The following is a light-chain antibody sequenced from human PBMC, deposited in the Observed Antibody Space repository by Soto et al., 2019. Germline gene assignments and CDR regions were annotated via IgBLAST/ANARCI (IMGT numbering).Light chain of an antibody. CDR3: SSYTSSSTV. V-gene: IGLV2-14*01. CDR1: SSDVGGYNY. CDR2: EVS. Sequence: QSALTQPDSVSGSPGQSITISCTGTSSDVGGYNYVSWYQQHPGKAPKLMIYEVSNRPSGVSNRFSASKSGNTAALTISGLQAEDEADYYCSSYTSSSTVFGGGTQLTVL. J-gene: IGLJ3*02.